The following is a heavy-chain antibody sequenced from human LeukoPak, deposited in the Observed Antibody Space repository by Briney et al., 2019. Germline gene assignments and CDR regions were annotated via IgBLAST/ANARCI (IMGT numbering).Heavy chain of an antibody. D-gene: IGHD2-2*01. J-gene: IGHJ2*01. CDR1: GGSISSSNW. V-gene: IGHV4-4*02. Sequence: SGTPSLTCAVSGGSISSSNWWSWVRQPPGKGLEWIGEIYHSGSTNYNPSLKSRVTISVDKSKNQFSLKLSSVTAAGTAVYYCARDMPPDWYFDLWGRGTLVPVSS. CDR3: ARDMPPDWYFDL. CDR2: IYHSGST.